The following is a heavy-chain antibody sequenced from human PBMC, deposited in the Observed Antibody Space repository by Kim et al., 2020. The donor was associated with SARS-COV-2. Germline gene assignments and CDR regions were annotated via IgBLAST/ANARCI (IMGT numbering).Heavy chain of an antibody. CDR2: ITFNGDST. Sequence: GGSLRLSCSASGLSFSMYTMHWVRQAPGRGLEYVAGITFNGDSTYYTDSLKERFKISRDNSKDTLYLQMSSLRPEDTAVYYCVKGARVTISGDWFDSWG. CDR3: VKGARVTISGDWFDS. J-gene: IGHJ5*01. V-gene: IGHV3-64D*09. CDR1: GLSFSMYT. D-gene: IGHD3-3*02.